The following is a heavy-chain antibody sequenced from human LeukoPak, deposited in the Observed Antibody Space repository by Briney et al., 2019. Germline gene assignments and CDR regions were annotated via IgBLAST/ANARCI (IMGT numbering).Heavy chain of an antibody. Sequence: ASVKVSCKASGYTFTGYFIHWVRQPPGQGLEWMGWVDPDSGGTNYAQKFQGRVTMTRDTSVNTAYMELSRLTSDDTAVYFCARDTSGGARLGYWGQGTLVPVSS. CDR3: ARDTSGGARLGY. CDR2: VDPDSGGT. V-gene: IGHV1-2*02. J-gene: IGHJ4*02. CDR1: GYTFTGYF. D-gene: IGHD3-16*01.